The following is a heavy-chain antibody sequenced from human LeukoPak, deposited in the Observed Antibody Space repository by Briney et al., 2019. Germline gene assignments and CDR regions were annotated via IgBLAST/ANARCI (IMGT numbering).Heavy chain of an antibody. J-gene: IGHJ6*03. CDR2: IYTSGST. V-gene: IGHV4-4*07. CDR3: AREDIEDYYYMDV. Sequence: SETLSLTCTVSGGSISSYYWSWIRQPGGKGLEWIGRIYTSGSTNYNPSLKSRVTISVDKSKNQFSLKLSSVTAADTAVYYCAREDIEDYYYMDVWGKGTTVTVSS. CDR1: GGSISSYY.